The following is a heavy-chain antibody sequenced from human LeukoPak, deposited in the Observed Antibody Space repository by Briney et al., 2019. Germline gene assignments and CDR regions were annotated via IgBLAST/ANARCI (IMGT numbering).Heavy chain of an antibody. Sequence: GSSVKVSCKASGGTFSSYAISWVRQAPGQGLEWMGGIIPIFGTANYAQKFQGRVTITADESTSTAYMELSSLRSEDTAVYYCARAPYGSGPNKFYYYYMDVWGKGTTVTISS. J-gene: IGHJ6*03. CDR3: ARAPYGSGPNKFYYYYMDV. CDR1: GGTFSSYA. V-gene: IGHV1-69*01. CDR2: IIPIFGTA. D-gene: IGHD3-10*01.